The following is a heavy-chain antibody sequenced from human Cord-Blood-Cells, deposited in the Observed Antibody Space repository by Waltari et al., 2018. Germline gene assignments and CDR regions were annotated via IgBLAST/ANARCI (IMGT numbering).Heavy chain of an antibody. V-gene: IGHV3-9*01. J-gene: IGHJ4*02. D-gene: IGHD3-10*01. Sequence: EVQLVESGGGLVQPGRSLRLSCAASGFTFDDYAMHWVRQAPGKGLGWVSGISWNSGSIGCADSVKGRFTISRDNAKNSLYLQMNSLRAEDTALYYCAKTPPDYYGSGSYFPYFDYWGQGTLVTVSS. CDR1: GFTFDDYA. CDR2: ISWNSGSI. CDR3: AKTPPDYYGSGSYFPYFDY.